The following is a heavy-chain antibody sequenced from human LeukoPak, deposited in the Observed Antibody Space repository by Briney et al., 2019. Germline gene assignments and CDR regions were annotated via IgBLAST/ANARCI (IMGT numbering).Heavy chain of an antibody. J-gene: IGHJ4*02. CDR1: GYTFTSYG. CDR2: ISACNGNT. CDR3: ARDRSIAVAGTLGY. Sequence: ASVKVSCKASGYTFTSYGISWVRQAPGQGLEWMGWISACNGNTNYAQKLQGRVTMTTDTSTSTAYMELRSLRSDDTAVYYCARDRSIAVAGTLGYWGQGTLVTVSS. D-gene: IGHD6-19*01. V-gene: IGHV1-18*01.